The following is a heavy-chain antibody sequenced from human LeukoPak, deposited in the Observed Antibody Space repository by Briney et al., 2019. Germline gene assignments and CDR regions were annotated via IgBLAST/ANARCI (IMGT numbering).Heavy chain of an antibody. CDR3: ASAGVPAAISPPYYYYYYMDV. CDR1: GGTFSSYA. Sequence: GASVKVSCKASGGTFSSYAISWVRQAPGQGLEWMGGIIPIFGTANYAQKFQGRVTITTDESTSTAYMELSSLRSEDTAVYYCASAGVPAAISPPYYYYYYMDVWGKGTTVTVSS. CDR2: IIPIFGTA. J-gene: IGHJ6*03. V-gene: IGHV1-69*05. D-gene: IGHD2-2*01.